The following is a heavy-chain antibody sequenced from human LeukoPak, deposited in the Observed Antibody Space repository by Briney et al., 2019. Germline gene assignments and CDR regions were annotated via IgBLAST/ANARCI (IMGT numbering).Heavy chain of an antibody. CDR1: GGSISSYY. Sequence: PSETLSLTCTVSGGSISSYYWSCIRQPAGKGLEWIGRIYTSGCTNYNPSLKSRVTMSVDTSKNQFSLKLSSVTAADTAVYYCARDRPLYCSSTSCYHYYMDVWGKGTTVTISS. V-gene: IGHV4-4*07. J-gene: IGHJ6*03. D-gene: IGHD2-2*01. CDR2: IYTSGCT. CDR3: ARDRPLYCSSTSCYHYYMDV.